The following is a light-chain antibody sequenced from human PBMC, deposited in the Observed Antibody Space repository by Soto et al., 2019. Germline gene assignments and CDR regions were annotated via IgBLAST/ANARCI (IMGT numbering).Light chain of an antibody. CDR2: DVP. CDR3: QQYDSRSNT. V-gene: IGKV1-33*01. CDR1: QDITLY. J-gene: IGKJ2*01. Sequence: DIQMTQSPSSLSASVGDRVTITCQASQDITLYVNWYQHKPGKAPNLLIHDVPTLEPGVPARFSGRGSGTTFTLTIINLQPEDVATYYCQQYDSRSNTFGQGTKVDIK.